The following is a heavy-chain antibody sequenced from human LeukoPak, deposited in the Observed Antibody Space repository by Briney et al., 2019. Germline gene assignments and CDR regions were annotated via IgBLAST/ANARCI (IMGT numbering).Heavy chain of an antibody. Sequence: ASVKVSCKASGYTFTSYDINWVRQATGQGLEWMGWMNPNSGNTGYAQKFQGRVTMTRNISISTAYMELSRLRSDDTAVYYCARMEYSSSVSLDYWGQGTLVTVSS. CDR1: GYTFTSYD. J-gene: IGHJ4*02. CDR2: MNPNSGNT. V-gene: IGHV1-8*01. CDR3: ARMEYSSSVSLDY. D-gene: IGHD6-6*01.